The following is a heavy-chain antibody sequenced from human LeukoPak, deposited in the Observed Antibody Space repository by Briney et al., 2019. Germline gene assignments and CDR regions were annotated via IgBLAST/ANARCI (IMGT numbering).Heavy chain of an antibody. CDR2: INHSGST. CDR3: ARQHAHDY. D-gene: IGHD2-21*01. J-gene: IGHJ4*02. V-gene: IGHV4-34*01. Sequence: PSVTLSLTCAVYGGSFSDYYWTWIRQPPGKGLEWIGEINHSGSTNYNPSLKSRVTISVDTSKNQFSLKLSSVTAADTAVYYCARQHAHDYWGQGTLVTVSS. CDR1: GGSFSDYY.